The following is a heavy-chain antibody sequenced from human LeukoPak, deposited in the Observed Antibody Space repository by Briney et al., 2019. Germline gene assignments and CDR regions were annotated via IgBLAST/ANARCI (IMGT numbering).Heavy chain of an antibody. J-gene: IGHJ5*02. CDR1: GYSISSGYY. Sequence: PSETLSLTCAVSGYSISSGYYWGWIRPPPGKGLQWIGSIYHSGSTYYNPSLKSRFTISIDTSRNTLSLKLSSVTAADTAVYYCARVRPLVVVVAAKGDWFDPGGQGTLVTVSS. CDR3: ARVRPLVVVVAAKGDWFDP. CDR2: IYHSGST. V-gene: IGHV4-38-2*01. D-gene: IGHD2-15*01.